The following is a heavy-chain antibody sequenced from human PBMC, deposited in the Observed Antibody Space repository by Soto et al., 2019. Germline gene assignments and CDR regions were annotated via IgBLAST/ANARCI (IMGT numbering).Heavy chain of an antibody. J-gene: IGHJ6*03. CDR1: GGSISSSSYY. CDR2: IYYSGST. Sequence: QLQLQESGPGLVKPSETLSLTCTVSGGSISSSSYYWGWIRQPPGKGLEWIGSIYYSGSTYYNPSLKSRVTISVDTSKNQFSLKLSSVTAADTAVYYCARHYDFWSGYIPGYLDVWGKGTTVTVSS. D-gene: IGHD3-3*01. V-gene: IGHV4-39*01. CDR3: ARHYDFWSGYIPGYLDV.